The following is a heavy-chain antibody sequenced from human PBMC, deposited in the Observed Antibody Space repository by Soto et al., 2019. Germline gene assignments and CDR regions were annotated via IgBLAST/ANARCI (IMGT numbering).Heavy chain of an antibody. CDR1: GDSVSSKSAA. J-gene: IGHJ6*02. V-gene: IGHV6-1*01. CDR3: ARVWPTSVSYYGMDV. D-gene: IGHD1-26*01. Sequence: PSQTLSLTCAISGDSVSSKSAAWNWIRQSPSRGLEWLGRTYYTSKWYNDYAVSVKGRITINADTSKNQFSLQLNSVTPEDTAVYYCARVWPTSVSYYGMDVWGQGTTVTVSS. CDR2: TYYTSKWYN.